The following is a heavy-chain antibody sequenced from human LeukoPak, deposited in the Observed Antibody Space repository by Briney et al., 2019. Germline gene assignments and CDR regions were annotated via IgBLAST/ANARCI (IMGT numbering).Heavy chain of an antibody. CDR1: GFTFSSYE. J-gene: IGHJ4*02. CDR2: ITSSDSTT. Sequence: PGGSLRLSCVASGFTFSSYEMNWVRQAPGKGLEWLSYITSSDSTTHYADSVKGRFTISRDNAKNSLYLQMNSLRAEDTAVYYCARDSPNEGILWWSIDYWGQGTLVTVSS. V-gene: IGHV3-48*03. D-gene: IGHD2-21*01. CDR3: ARDSPNEGILWWSIDY.